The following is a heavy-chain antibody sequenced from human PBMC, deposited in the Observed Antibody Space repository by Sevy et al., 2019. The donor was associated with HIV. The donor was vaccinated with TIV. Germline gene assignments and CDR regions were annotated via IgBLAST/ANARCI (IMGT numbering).Heavy chain of an antibody. D-gene: IGHD3-10*01. Sequence: SETLSLTCTVSGGSMTSYYWTWIRQPPGRGLEWVGYIYYSGITNYNPSLKSRVTISVDTSKNQFYLSLTSVTAADPAVYYCARSSLTYGLDYWGQVTLVTVSS. CDR2: IYYSGIT. CDR1: GGSMTSYY. J-gene: IGHJ4*02. CDR3: ARSSLTYGLDY. V-gene: IGHV4-59*01.